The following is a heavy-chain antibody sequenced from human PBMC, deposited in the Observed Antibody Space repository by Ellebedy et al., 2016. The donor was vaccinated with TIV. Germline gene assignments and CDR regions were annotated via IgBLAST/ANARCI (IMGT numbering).Heavy chain of an antibody. D-gene: IGHD2-8*01. CDR3: ARDDQWAFDN. CDR2: IRNRDSGSTT. V-gene: IGHV3-48*04. J-gene: IGHJ4*02. CDR1: GFTFSWYN. Sequence: GESLKISCAASGFTFSWYNMNWVRQAPGKGLEWVSNIRNRDSGSTTYYADSVKGRFSVSRDNTRNSLYLQMNSLKREDTAVYYCARDDQWAFDNWGQGTLVTVSS.